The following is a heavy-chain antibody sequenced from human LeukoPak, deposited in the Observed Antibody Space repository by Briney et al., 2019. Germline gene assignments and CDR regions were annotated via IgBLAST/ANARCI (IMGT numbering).Heavy chain of an antibody. J-gene: IGHJ3*02. Sequence: PGGSLRLSCVASGFTFRTYAMSWVRQAPGKGLEWVSSISSSSSYIYYADSVKGRFTISRDNAKNSLYLQMNSLRAEDTAVYYCARDQYPSNAFDIWGQGTMVTVSS. CDR1: GFTFRTYA. D-gene: IGHD4-11*01. CDR2: ISSSSSYI. CDR3: ARDQYPSNAFDI. V-gene: IGHV3-21*01.